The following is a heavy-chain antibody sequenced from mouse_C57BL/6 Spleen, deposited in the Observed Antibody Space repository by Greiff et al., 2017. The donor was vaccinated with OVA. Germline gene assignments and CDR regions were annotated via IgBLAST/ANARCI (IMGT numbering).Heavy chain of an antibody. J-gene: IGHJ2*01. Sequence: VQLQQSVAELVRPGASVKLSCKASGFTIKNTYMHWVKQRPEQGLEWIGRIDPANGNTKYAQKFQGKATITADTTSNTAYLQLRSLTSEDAAIYYCSGRPVHFDYWGQGTTLTVSS. CDR1: GFTIKNTY. V-gene: IGHV14-3*01. CDR3: SGRPVHFDY. CDR2: IDPANGNT.